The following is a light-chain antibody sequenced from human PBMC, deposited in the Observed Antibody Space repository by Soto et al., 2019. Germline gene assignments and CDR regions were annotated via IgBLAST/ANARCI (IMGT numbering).Light chain of an antibody. CDR3: HQYGSAPAWT. J-gene: IGKJ1*01. V-gene: IGKV3-20*01. CDR1: QSISSNY. Sequence: EIVLTQSPGTLSLFPGERATLSCRASQSISSNYLAWYQHKPGQAPRLLIHGASNRATGIPDRFGGAGSGTDFTLTISRLEPEDCAVYYCHQYGSAPAWTFGQGTKVEIK. CDR2: GAS.